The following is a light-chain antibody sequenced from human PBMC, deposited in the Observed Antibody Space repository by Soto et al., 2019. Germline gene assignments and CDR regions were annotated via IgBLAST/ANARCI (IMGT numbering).Light chain of an antibody. CDR3: QQSYSSPLT. J-gene: IGKJ4*01. CDR2: AAS. CDR1: QIINNY. Sequence: DIQMTQSPSSLSASVGDRVTITCRASQIINNYLNWYQQKPEKAPSLLIYAASSLQSGVPSRFSGSGSGTDFTLTISSLQPEDFAAYYCQQSYSSPLTFGGGTKLEIK. V-gene: IGKV1-39*01.